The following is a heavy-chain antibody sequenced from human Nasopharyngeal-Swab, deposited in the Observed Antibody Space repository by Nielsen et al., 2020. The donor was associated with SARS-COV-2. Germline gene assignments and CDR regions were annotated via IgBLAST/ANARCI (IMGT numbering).Heavy chain of an antibody. CDR3: AKDRDSGDDSGEYYHYYGMDG. Sequence: GESLKISCAASGFTFSSFAMSWVRQAPGKGLEWVSVISGDNDSTYYTDSVKGRFTISRDNSKNTLNLQMNNLRAEDTAIYYCAKDRDSGDDSGEYYHYYGMDGWGQGAPVTVSS. J-gene: IGHJ6*02. D-gene: IGHD5-12*01. CDR2: ISGDNDST. V-gene: IGHV3-23*01. CDR1: GFTFSSFA.